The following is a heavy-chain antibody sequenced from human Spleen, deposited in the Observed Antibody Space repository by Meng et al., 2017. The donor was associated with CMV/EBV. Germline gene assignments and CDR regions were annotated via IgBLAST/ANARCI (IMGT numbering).Heavy chain of an antibody. V-gene: IGHV3-7*01. CDR1: GFTFRRNW. CDR3: ARDYDFWSGADYGMDV. J-gene: IGHJ6*02. CDR2: IKQDGSEK. D-gene: IGHD3-3*01. Sequence: LSLTCGASGFTFRRNWMSWVRQAPGKGLEWVANIKQDGSEKYYVDSVKGRFAISRDNAKNSLYLQMNSLRAEDTAVYYCARDYDFWSGADYGMDVWGQGTTVTVSS.